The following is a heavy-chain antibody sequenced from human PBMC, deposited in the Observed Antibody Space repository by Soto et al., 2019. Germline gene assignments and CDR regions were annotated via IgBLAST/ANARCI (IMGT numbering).Heavy chain of an antibody. D-gene: IGHD3-3*01. V-gene: IGHV3-33*01. CDR1: GFTFSSYG. Sequence: HPGGSLRLSCAASGFTFSSYGMHWVRQAPGKGLEWVAVIWYDGSNKYYADSVKGRFTISRDNSKNTLYLQMNSLRAEDTAVYYCATRRYDFWSGESSGKSSNNWFDPWGQGTLVTVSS. CDR2: IWYDGSNK. J-gene: IGHJ5*02. CDR3: ATRRYDFWSGESSGKSSNNWFDP.